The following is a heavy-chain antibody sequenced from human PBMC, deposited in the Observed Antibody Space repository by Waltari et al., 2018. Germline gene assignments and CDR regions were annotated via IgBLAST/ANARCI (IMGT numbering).Heavy chain of an antibody. CDR3: AKWNYYDNTVTRP. CDR2: ISGTATGT. Sequence: ELHLLESGGGLVQPGGSLRLSCAASGFTFSDYAMSWVRQAPGNGLNWVSTISGTATGTYYTDSVKCRFTISMDNSKNTLYLQMNSLRAEDTAVYYCAKWNYYDNTVTRPWGQGTLVTVSS. CDR1: GFTFSDYA. J-gene: IGHJ5*02. V-gene: IGHV3-23*01. D-gene: IGHD3-22*01.